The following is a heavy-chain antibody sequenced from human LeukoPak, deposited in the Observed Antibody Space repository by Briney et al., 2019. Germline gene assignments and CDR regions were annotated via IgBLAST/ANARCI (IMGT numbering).Heavy chain of an antibody. CDR3: ATTVAGTRNAFDI. CDR2: IYSGGST. CDR1: GFTVSSNY. Sequence: GGSLRLSCAASGFTVSSNYMSWVRQAPGKGLEWVSVIYSGGSTYYADSVKGRFTISRDNSKNTLFLQMNSLRVEDTAVYYCATTVAGTRNAFDIWGQGTMVTVSS. D-gene: IGHD6-19*01. J-gene: IGHJ3*02. V-gene: IGHV3-53*01.